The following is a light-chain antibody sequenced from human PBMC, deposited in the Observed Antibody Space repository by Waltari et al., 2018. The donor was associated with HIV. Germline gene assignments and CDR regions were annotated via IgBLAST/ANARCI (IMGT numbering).Light chain of an antibody. CDR3: QQYNNWQYT. CDR1: QSVSST. V-gene: IGKV3-15*01. CDR2: GTS. Sequence: EIVMTQSPATLSVSPGERATLSCRASQSVSSTLAWYQQKPGQAPRLLSYGTSTRATGIPARFSGSGSGTEFTLTISSLQSEDFAVYYCQQYNNWQYTFGQGTKLEIK. J-gene: IGKJ2*01.